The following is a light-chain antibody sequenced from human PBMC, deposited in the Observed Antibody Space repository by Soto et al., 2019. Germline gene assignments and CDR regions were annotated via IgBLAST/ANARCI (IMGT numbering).Light chain of an antibody. CDR1: QTITNY. J-gene: IGKJ1*01. CDR3: QQSYNSPQT. Sequence: DIQMTQSPSSLSASAGDRVTITCRASQTITNYLNWYQQQSGKAPKLLIYATDTLQSGVPSRFSGSGSGTDYTLTISSLQPEDFATYYCQQSYNSPQTFGRGTKVDIK. CDR2: ATD. V-gene: IGKV1-39*01.